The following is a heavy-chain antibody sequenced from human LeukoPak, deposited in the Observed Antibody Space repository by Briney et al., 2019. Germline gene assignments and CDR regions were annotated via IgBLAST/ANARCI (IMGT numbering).Heavy chain of an antibody. CDR1: GGTFSSYG. D-gene: IGHD6-13*01. J-gene: IGHJ6*02. CDR2: IIAMFGTA. CDR3: ARTFTAAGIYYYYYGMDV. V-gene: IGHV1-69*13. Sequence: SVKVSCKASGGTFSSYGVNWVRQAPGQGLEWMGGIIAMFGTANYAQKFQGRVTITADESTSTDYMELSSLRSEDTAVYYCARTFTAAGIYYYYYGMDVWGQGTTGTVSS.